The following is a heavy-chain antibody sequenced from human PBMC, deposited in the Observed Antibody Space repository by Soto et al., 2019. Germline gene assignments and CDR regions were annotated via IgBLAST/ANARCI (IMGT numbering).Heavy chain of an antibody. CDR3: AKDDYYDYIFTY. V-gene: IGHV3-64*02. D-gene: IGHD4-17*01. CDR2: ISPDAVNT. J-gene: IGHJ1*01. CDR1: GFPFSATT. Sequence: TGGAPRLSCGASGFPFSATTMHWGRQAPGKGLEYVSAISPDAVNTYYGDSVKGRFTISRDNSKNTMYLQMGSLRAEDMAVYYCAKDDYYDYIFTYWGQGTRVTVSS.